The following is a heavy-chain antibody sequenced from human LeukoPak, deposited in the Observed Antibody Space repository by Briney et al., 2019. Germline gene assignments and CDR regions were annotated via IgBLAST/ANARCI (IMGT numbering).Heavy chain of an antibody. CDR1: GYTFTSYG. Sequence: GASVKVSCKASGYTFTSYGISWVRQAPGQGLAWMGWVSAYNGNTNYAQKLQGRVNMTTDTSTSTAYMELRSLRSDDTAVYYCARALGGYDYGDWGQGTLVTVSS. D-gene: IGHD5-12*01. CDR2: VSAYNGNT. V-gene: IGHV1-18*01. J-gene: IGHJ4*02. CDR3: ARALGGYDYGD.